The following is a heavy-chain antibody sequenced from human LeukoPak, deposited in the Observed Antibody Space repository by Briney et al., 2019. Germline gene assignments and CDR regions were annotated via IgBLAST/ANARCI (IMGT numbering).Heavy chain of an antibody. V-gene: IGHV3-74*01. CDR1: GFTFSEYW. CDR2: TNSDGRDT. J-gene: IGHJ4*02. CDR3: TRGGRGYTLDY. Sequence: GGSLRLSCAASGFTFSEYWMCWVRQIPGKGPEWVSRTNSDGRDTTYADSVKGRFSITRDNAKNTLYLQMNSLRAEDTAVYYCTRGGRGYTLDYWGQGTLVTVSS. D-gene: IGHD2-2*02.